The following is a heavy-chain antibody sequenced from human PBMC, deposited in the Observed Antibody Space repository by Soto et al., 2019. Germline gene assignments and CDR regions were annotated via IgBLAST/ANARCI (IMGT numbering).Heavy chain of an antibody. J-gene: IGHJ4*02. Sequence: XETLSLPLAVSGGSISSSNWWSWVRQPPGEGLEWIVEIYHSGSTNYNPSLKSRVTISVDKSKNQFSLKLSSVTAADTAVYYCERTLPYSGYYRWGQGTLVTVSS. CDR2: IYHSGST. V-gene: IGHV4-4*02. CDR3: ERTLPYSGYYR. D-gene: IGHD3-22*01. CDR1: GGSISSSNW.